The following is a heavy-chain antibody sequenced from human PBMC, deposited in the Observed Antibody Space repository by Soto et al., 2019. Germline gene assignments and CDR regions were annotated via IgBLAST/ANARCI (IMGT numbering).Heavy chain of an antibody. Sequence: ASVKVSCKASGYTFTSYGISWVRQAPGQGLEWMGWISAYNGNTNYAQKLQGRVTMTTDTSTSTAYMELRSLRSDDTAVYYCAREAYYDFWSGYSYYYYGMDVWGQGTTVIVSS. CDR2: ISAYNGNT. V-gene: IGHV1-18*01. J-gene: IGHJ6*02. D-gene: IGHD3-3*01. CDR3: AREAYYDFWSGYSYYYYGMDV. CDR1: GYTFTSYG.